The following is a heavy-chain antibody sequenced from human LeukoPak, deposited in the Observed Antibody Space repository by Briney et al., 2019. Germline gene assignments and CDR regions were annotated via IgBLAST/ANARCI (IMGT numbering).Heavy chain of an antibody. CDR1: GFTFSSYA. V-gene: IGHV3-23*01. CDR3: AKVPLGGSPGGSMGYFQH. D-gene: IGHD2-15*01. J-gene: IGHJ1*01. CDR2: ISGSGGST. Sequence: GGSLRLSCAASGFTFSSYAMSWVRQAPGKGLEWVSAISGSGGSTYYADSVKGRFTISRDNSKNTLYLQMNSLRAEDTAVYYCAKVPLGGSPGGSMGYFQHWGQGTLVTVSS.